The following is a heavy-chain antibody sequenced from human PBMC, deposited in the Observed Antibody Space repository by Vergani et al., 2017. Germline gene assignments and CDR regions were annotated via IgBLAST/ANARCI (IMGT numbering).Heavy chain of an antibody. J-gene: IGHJ4*02. Sequence: EVQLVESGGGLVQPGRSLRLSCAASGFTFDDYAMHWVRQAPGKGLEWVSGISWNSGSIGYADSVKGRFTISRDNAKNSLYLQMNSLRAEDTAVYYCAKDRISLSSPYYFDYWGQGTLVTVSS. V-gene: IGHV3-9*01. CDR1: GFTFDDYA. D-gene: IGHD2-15*01. CDR2: ISWNSGSI. CDR3: AKDRISLSSPYYFDY.